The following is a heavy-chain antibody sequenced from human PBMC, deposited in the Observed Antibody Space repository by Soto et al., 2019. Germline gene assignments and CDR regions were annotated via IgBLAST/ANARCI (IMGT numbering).Heavy chain of an antibody. Sequence: PSETLSLTCTVSGGSISSSSYYWGWIRQPPGKGLEWIGDINYSGSTYYNPSLKSRVTISVDTSKNQFSLKLSSVTAADTAVYYCARDRRITIFGVVNYYYYGMDVWGQGTTVTVS. V-gene: IGHV4-39*02. J-gene: IGHJ6*02. CDR1: GGSISSSSYY. D-gene: IGHD3-3*01. CDR3: ARDRRITIFGVVNYYYYGMDV. CDR2: INYSGST.